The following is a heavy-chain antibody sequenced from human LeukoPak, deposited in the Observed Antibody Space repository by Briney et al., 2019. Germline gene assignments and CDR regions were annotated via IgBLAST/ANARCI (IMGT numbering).Heavy chain of an antibody. CDR3: ARGSNYYGSGSAYYYYMDV. CDR2: IHASENT. Sequence: SETLSLTCTFSGGSINNFYWSWIRQPAGKGLEWIGRIHASENTNCNPSLKSRVTMSVDTSKNQFSLKLSSVTAADTAVYYCARGSNYYGSGSAYYYYMDVWGKGTTVTVSS. J-gene: IGHJ6*03. CDR1: GGSINNFY. D-gene: IGHD3-10*01. V-gene: IGHV4-4*07.